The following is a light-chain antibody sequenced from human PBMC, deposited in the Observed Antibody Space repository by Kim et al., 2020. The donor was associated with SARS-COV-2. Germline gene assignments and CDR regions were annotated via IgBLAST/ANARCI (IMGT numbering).Light chain of an antibody. CDR2: RDS. CDR1: GLPKKN. CDR3: QSPDSSGTYVG. V-gene: IGLV3-25*03. Sequence: SYELTQPPSLSVSPGQTARISCSGDGLPKKNVYWYQQKPGQAPVLVIYRDSERPSGIPERFSGSSSGTTVTLTISGAQAEDEADYYCQSPDSSGTYVGFGGGTKLTVL. J-gene: IGLJ2*01.